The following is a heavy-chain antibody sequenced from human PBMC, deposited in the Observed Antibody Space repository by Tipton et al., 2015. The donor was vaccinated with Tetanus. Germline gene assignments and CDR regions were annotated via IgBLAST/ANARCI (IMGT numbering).Heavy chain of an antibody. Sequence: CAASGFIFSSYGIHWVRQAPGKGLEWVAVSWYDGTDKYYADSVKGRFTISRDNSKNTLYLQMNSLRAEDTAVYYCAREADCSGGSCFSGDFDDWGQGTQVTVSS. V-gene: IGHV3-33*01. J-gene: IGHJ4*02. CDR1: GFIFSSYG. D-gene: IGHD2-15*01. CDR3: AREADCSGGSCFSGDFDD. CDR2: SWYDGTDK.